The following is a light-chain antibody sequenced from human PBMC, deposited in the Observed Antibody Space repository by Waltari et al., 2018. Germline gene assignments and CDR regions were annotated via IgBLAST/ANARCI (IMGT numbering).Light chain of an antibody. CDR3: SSYRSSSTLVV. CDR2: DVT. J-gene: IGLJ2*01. Sequence: YQQYPGKVPKLLIYDVTNRPSGVSNRFSGSKSGSTASLTISGVQAEDEADYYCSSYRSSSTLVVFGGGTKLIVL. V-gene: IGLV2-14*03.